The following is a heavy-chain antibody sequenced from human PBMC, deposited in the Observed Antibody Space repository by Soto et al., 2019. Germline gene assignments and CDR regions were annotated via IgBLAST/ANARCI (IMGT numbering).Heavy chain of an antibody. CDR3: ARLHWDGNPKADLDV. Sequence: GESLKISCQASGYSFTIYWIAWVRQMPGKGLECMGIIYPRDSDSRYTPSFQGQVTISVDKSVSTAYLQWSSLKASDTAMYYCARLHWDGNPKADLDVWGQGTTVTVSS. J-gene: IGHJ6*02. D-gene: IGHD1-1*01. CDR1: GYSFTIYW. CDR2: IYPRDSDS. V-gene: IGHV5-51*01.